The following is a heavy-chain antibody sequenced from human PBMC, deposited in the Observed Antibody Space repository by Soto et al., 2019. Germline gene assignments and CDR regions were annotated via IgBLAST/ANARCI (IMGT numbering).Heavy chain of an antibody. D-gene: IGHD3-16*02. CDR3: ARDLGGSYRYPFDP. CDR2: IIPIFGTA. Sequence: QVQLVQSGAEVKKPGSSVKVSCKASGGTFSSYAISWVQQAPGQGLEWMGGIIPIFGTANYAQKFQGRVTITADESTSTAYMELSSLRSEDTAVYYCARDLGGSYRYPFDPWGQGTLVTVSS. J-gene: IGHJ5*02. V-gene: IGHV1-69*01. CDR1: GGTFSSYA.